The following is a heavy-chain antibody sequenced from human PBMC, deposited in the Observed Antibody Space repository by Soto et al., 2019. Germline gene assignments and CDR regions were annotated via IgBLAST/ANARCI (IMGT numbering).Heavy chain of an antibody. CDR3: VRGIDSSFDY. CDR1: GDSVSSNRAA. CDR2: TYYRSKWSN. D-gene: IGHD6-13*01. Sequence: PSRTLSLTCDISGDSVSSNRAAGKWVRQSPSRGLEGLGRTYYRSKWSNDYALAVDSRKTKNTDTSKNLVCLQLKAVKPEDKAVNFCVRGIDSSFDYWGQGTLVTVSS. V-gene: IGHV6-1*01. J-gene: IGHJ4*02.